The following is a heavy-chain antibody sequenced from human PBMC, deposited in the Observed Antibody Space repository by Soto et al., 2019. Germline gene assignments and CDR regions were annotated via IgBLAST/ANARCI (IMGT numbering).Heavy chain of an antibody. CDR3: ARENGDYIFDY. V-gene: IGHV3-30-3*01. J-gene: IGHJ4*02. D-gene: IGHD4-17*01. CDR1: GFTFSSYA. CDR2: ISYDGSNK. Sequence: QVQLLESGGGVVQPGRSLRLSCAASGFTFSSYAMHWVRQAPGKGLEWVAVISYDGSNKYYADSVKGRFTISRDNSKNTLYLQMNSLRAEDTAVYYCARENGDYIFDYWGQGTLVTVSS.